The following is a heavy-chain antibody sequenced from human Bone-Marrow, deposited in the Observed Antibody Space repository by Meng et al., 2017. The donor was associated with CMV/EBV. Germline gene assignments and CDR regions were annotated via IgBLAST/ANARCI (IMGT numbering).Heavy chain of an antibody. Sequence: ASVKVSCKASEYTFTSYGINWLRQAPGQGLEWMGWISPYNGDTKYAPSLQARVTLTADTSTSTAHTEQSRLRSDDTAVYYCARSGMVVVTAAHWGQGTLVTVSS. CDR3: ARSGMVVVTAAH. J-gene: IGHJ4*02. D-gene: IGHD2-2*01. CDR1: EYTFTSYG. V-gene: IGHV1-18*01. CDR2: ISPYNGDT.